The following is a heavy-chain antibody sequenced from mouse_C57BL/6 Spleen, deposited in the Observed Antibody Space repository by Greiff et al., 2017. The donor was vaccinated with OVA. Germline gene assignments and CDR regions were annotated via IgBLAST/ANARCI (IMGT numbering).Heavy chain of an antibody. CDR2: IRSKSNNHAT. V-gene: IGHV10-1*01. Sequence: EVQLQQSGGGLVQPKGSLKLSCAASGFSFNTYAMNWVRQAPGKGLEWVARIRSKSNNHATYYADSVKDRFTISRDDSECMLYLQMNNFKTEDTAMYYCGRQRDGYYGYFDVWGTGTTVTVSS. CDR3: GRQRDGYYGYFDV. J-gene: IGHJ1*03. CDR1: GFSFNTYA. D-gene: IGHD2-3*01.